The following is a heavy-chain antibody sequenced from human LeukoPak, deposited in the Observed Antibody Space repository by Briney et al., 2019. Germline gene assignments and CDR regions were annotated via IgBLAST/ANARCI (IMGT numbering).Heavy chain of an antibody. J-gene: IGHJ5*02. CDR2: IIPMLGIA. Sequence: SVKVSCKASGGTFSSYTITWVRQAPGQGLEWMGMIIPMLGIANYAQKFQGRVTITADRSTSTAYMEMSSLRSEDTAVYYCARGPYYYDRSGYADTWGQGTLVTVSS. CDR1: GGTFSSYT. V-gene: IGHV1-69*02. CDR3: ARGPYYYDRSGYADT. D-gene: IGHD3-22*01.